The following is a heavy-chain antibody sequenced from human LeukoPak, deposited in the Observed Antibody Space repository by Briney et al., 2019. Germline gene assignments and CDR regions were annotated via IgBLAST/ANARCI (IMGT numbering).Heavy chain of an antibody. V-gene: IGHV3-7*01. CDR3: ARERGYYDSSGSFQH. J-gene: IGHJ1*01. CDR2: IKQDGSEK. D-gene: IGHD3-22*01. Sequence: GGSLRLSXAVSGFTFSSYWVSWVRQAPGTGLEWVANIKQDGSEKYYVDSVKGRFTISRDNAKNSLYLQMNSVRAEDTAVYYCARERGYYDSSGSFQHWGQGTLVTVSS. CDR1: GFTFSSYW.